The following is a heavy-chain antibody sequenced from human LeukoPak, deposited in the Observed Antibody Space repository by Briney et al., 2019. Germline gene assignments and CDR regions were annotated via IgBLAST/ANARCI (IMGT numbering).Heavy chain of an antibody. CDR2: ISSSSSYI. CDR3: ARDGDGHSTGAIDY. J-gene: IGHJ4*02. V-gene: IGHV3-21*01. CDR1: GFTFSSYS. D-gene: IGHD5-24*01. Sequence: GGSLRLSCAASGFTFSSYSMNWVRQAPGKGLEWVSSISSSSSYIYYADSVKGRFTISRDNAKNSLYLQMNSLRAEDTAVYYCARDGDGHSTGAIDYWGQGTLVTVSS.